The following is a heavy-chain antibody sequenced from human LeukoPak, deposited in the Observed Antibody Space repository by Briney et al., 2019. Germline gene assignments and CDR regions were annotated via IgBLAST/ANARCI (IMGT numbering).Heavy chain of an antibody. CDR2: INHSGST. J-gene: IGHJ4*02. Sequence: SETLSLTCAVYGGSFSGYYWSWIRQPPGKGLEWIGEINHSGSTNYNPSLKSRVTISVDTSKNQFSLKLSSVTAADTAVYYCARRGGSSWYDYWGQGTLVTVSS. CDR3: ARRGGSSWYDY. D-gene: IGHD6-13*01. V-gene: IGHV4-34*01. CDR1: GGSFSGYY.